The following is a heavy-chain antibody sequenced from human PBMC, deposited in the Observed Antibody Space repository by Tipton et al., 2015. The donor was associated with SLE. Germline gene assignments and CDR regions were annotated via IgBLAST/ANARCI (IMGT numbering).Heavy chain of an antibody. CDR2: ISYSGST. D-gene: IGHD3-10*01. V-gene: IGHV4-39*01. Sequence: PGLVKPSETLPLTCTVSGGSIRSSSRYWGWIRQPPGKGLEWIGSISYSGSTYYNPSLKSRVTISVDMSKNQFSLKLSSVTAADTAVYYCARRELIWFGESGWFDPWGQGTLVTVSS. CDR1: GGSIRSSSRY. J-gene: IGHJ5*02. CDR3: ARRELIWFGESGWFDP.